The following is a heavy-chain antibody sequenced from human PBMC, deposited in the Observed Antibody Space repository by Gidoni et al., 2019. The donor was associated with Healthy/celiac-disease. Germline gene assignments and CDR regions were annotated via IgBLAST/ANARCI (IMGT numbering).Heavy chain of an antibody. J-gene: IGHJ6*02. V-gene: IGHV4-34*01. CDR1: GGSFSGYY. D-gene: IGHD1-1*01. Sequence: QVQLQQWGAGLLKPSETLSLTCAVYGGSFSGYYWSGIRQPPGKGLEWIGEINHSGSTNYNPSLKSRVTISVDTSKNQFSLKLSSVTAADTAVYYCARGRTSRNRYYYYYGMDVWGQGTTVTVSS. CDR2: INHSGST. CDR3: ARGRTSRNRYYYYYGMDV.